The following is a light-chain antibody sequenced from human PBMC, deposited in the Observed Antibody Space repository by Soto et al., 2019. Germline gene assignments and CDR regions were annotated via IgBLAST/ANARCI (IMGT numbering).Light chain of an antibody. CDR2: EVT. V-gene: IGLV2-8*01. CDR3: SSFAGRSNMF. Sequence: QSALTQPPSASGSHGQSVTISCTGTSSDIGYYNYVSWYQQHPGKAPKLVIYEVTKRPSGVPDRFSGSKSGNTASLTVSGLQTEDEADYFCSSFAGRSNMFFGGGTQLTVL. CDR1: SSDIGYYNY. J-gene: IGLJ2*01.